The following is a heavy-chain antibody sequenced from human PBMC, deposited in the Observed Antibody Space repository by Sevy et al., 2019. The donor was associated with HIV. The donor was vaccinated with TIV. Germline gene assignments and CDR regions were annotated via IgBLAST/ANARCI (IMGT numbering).Heavy chain of an antibody. J-gene: IGHJ4*02. V-gene: IGHV3-7*04. CDR2: IKKDECEK. CDR1: GFSFSSYW. CDR3: ARGNSGSFDY. Sequence: GGSLRLSCAASGFSFSSYWMHWVRQAPGKGLEWVANIKKDECEKYYVASVKGRFTISRDNAKNSVYLQMNSLRPEDTAIYYCARGNSGSFDYWGQGTLVTVSS. D-gene: IGHD3-22*01.